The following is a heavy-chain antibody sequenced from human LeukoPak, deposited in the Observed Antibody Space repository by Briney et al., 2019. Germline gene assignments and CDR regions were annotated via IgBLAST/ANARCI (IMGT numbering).Heavy chain of an antibody. D-gene: IGHD3-3*01. CDR1: GYTFTTYA. CDR3: AREDAFWSGHYFYYFDY. Sequence: ASVKVSCKASGYTFTTYAMHWVRQAPGQRLKWLGWSNTGNDNTKYSQRFQGRVTITRDASASTAYMELSSLRSEDTAVYYCAREDAFWSGHYFYYFDYWGQGTLVTVSS. J-gene: IGHJ4*02. CDR2: SNTGNDNT. V-gene: IGHV1-3*04.